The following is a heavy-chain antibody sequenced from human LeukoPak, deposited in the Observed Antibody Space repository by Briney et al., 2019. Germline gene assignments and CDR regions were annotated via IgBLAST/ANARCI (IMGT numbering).Heavy chain of an antibody. V-gene: IGHV3-7*03. CDR2: IKPDGSVQ. Sequence: PGGSLRLSCVASGFTFSNYWMTWVRQPPGKELEWVANIKPDGSVQHYEGSVKGRFTISRDNARNSVSLQMSSLRVEDTAFYYCASYSSDSSGFYFFDQWGQGTLVTVSS. D-gene: IGHD3-22*01. CDR1: GFTFSNYW. CDR3: ASYSSDSSGFYFFDQ. J-gene: IGHJ4*02.